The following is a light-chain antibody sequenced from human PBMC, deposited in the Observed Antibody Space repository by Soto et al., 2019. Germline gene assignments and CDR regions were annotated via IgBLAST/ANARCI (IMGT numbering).Light chain of an antibody. CDR3: QQRSNWHS. V-gene: IGKV3D-11*01. CDR1: QGVTTN. Sequence: EIVMTQFPATLSVSRGERCTLSCMAGQGVTTNFAWYQQKSGQSPRLLIYDVSIRATGVPARFSGTGSGTDFTLTISRLETEDFAVYYCQQRSNWHSFGQGPRLEIK. CDR2: DVS. J-gene: IGKJ5*01.